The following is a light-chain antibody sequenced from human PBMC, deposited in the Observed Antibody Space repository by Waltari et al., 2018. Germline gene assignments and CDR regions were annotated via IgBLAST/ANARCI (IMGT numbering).Light chain of an antibody. CDR1: QSVSSN. Sequence: DIRVTQSPATLSVSPGERATLSCRASQSVSSNFAWYQQKPGQAPRVLIYGTSTRATGIPARFSGGGSGTEFTLTISSLQSEDFAVYYCQQYNNWPYTFGQGTKLEIK. J-gene: IGKJ2*01. V-gene: IGKV3-15*01. CDR2: GTS. CDR3: QQYNNWPYT.